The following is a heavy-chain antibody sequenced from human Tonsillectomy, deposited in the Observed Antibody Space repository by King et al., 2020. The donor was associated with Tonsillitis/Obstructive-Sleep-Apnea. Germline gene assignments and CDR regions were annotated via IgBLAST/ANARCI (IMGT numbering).Heavy chain of an antibody. D-gene: IGHD3-22*01. CDR1: SSDS. Sequence: SSDSSNWVRQAPGKELQWVSFISNSSSYIYYADSLKGRFTIPKDNSKNHVVLKMNSVDAGDTAVYFCARGGTRYYDDRSEYFRTWGQGTLVTVSS. CDR2: ISNSSSYI. CDR3: ARGGTRYYDDRSEYFRT. J-gene: IGHJ4*02. V-gene: IGHV3-21*03.